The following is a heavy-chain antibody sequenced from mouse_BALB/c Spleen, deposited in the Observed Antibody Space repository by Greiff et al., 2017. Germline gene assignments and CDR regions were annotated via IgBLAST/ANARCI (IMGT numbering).Heavy chain of an antibody. CDR1: GFTFSSYT. Sequence: EVMLVESGGGLVQPGGSLKLSCAASGFTFSSYTMSWVRQTPEKRLEWVAYISNGGGSTYYPDTVKGRFTISRDNAKNTLYLQMSSLKSEDTAMYYCARDRGYDGAWFAYWGQGTLVTVSA. CDR2: ISNGGGST. D-gene: IGHD2-2*01. V-gene: IGHV5-12-2*01. CDR3: ARDRGYDGAWFAY. J-gene: IGHJ3*01.